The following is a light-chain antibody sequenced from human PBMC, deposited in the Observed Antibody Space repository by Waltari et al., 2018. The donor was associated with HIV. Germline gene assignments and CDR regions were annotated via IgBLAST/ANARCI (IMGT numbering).Light chain of an antibody. Sequence: DIQLTQSPSFLSASVGDRVSITCRASRDVTNFLAWYQKKPGTAPKLLIYGASTLQSGVPSRFGGSGSGTQFTLTTNSLQPDDFATYYWQQSDSYPLTFGQGTRLEMK. V-gene: IGKV1-9*01. CDR3: QQSDSYPLT. CDR1: RDVTNF. J-gene: IGKJ5*01. CDR2: GAS.